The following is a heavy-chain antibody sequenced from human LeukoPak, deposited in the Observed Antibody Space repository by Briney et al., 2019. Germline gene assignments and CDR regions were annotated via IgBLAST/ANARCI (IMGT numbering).Heavy chain of an antibody. D-gene: IGHD3-3*01. Sequence: SQTLSLTCTVSGGSISSGDYYWSWIRQPPAKGLEWIGYIYYSGSTYYNPSLKSRVTISVDTSKNQFSLKLSSVTAADTAVYYCARSGYDSQDYFDYWGQGTLVTVSS. V-gene: IGHV4-30-4*01. J-gene: IGHJ4*02. CDR3: ARSGYDSQDYFDY. CDR1: GGSISSGDYY. CDR2: IYYSGST.